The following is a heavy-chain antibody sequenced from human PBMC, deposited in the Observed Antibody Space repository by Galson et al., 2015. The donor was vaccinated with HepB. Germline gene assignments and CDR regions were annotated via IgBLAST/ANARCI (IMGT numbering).Heavy chain of an antibody. D-gene: IGHD2-2*01. V-gene: IGHV1-69*13. CDR3: ARSWAGYCSSTSCWNWLDP. J-gene: IGHJ5*02. CDR2: IIPIFGTA. CDR1: GGTFSSYA. Sequence: SVKVSCKASGGTFSSYAISWVRQAPGQGLEWMGGIIPIFGTADYAQKFQGRVTITADESTSTAYMELSSLRSEDTAVYYCARSWAGYCSSTSCWNWLDPWGQGTLVTVSS.